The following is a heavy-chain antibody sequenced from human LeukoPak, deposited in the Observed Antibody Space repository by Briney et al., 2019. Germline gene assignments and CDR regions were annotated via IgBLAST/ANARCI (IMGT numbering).Heavy chain of an antibody. CDR3: ATSEAGGTDAFDI. J-gene: IGHJ3*02. Sequence: ASVKVSCKVSGHTPTELTMHWVRQAPRKGLEWMGGFDPEDGETIYAQKFQGKVTMTEDTSTDTAYMELSSLRSEDTAVYYCATSEAGGTDAFDIWGQGTMVTVSS. D-gene: IGHD1-26*01. CDR2: FDPEDGET. CDR1: GHTPTELT. V-gene: IGHV1-24*01.